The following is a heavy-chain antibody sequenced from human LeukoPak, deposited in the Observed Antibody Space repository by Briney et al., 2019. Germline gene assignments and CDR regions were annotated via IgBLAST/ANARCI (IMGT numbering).Heavy chain of an antibody. D-gene: IGHD2-15*01. CDR2: ISSNGDST. V-gene: IGHV3-64*04. J-gene: IGHJ4*02. CDR3: ARDLSVGGSLYYFDY. Sequence: GGSLRLSCSASGFTFSSYAMHWVRQAPGKGLEYVSAISSNGDSTYYADSVKGRFTISRDNSKNTLYLQMNSLRAEDTAVYYCARDLSVGGSLYYFDYWGQGTLVTVSS. CDR1: GFTFSSYA.